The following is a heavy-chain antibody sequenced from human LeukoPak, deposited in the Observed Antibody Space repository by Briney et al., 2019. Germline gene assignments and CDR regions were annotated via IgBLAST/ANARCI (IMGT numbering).Heavy chain of an antibody. CDR2: ISGSGDST. V-gene: IGHV3-23*01. CDR1: GLTFSSYG. D-gene: IGHD3-10*01. CDR3: AKDFYYGSGSYYNLRAFDI. Sequence: GGSLRLSCAASGLTFSSYGMTWVRQAPGKGLEWVSAISGSGDSTYYADSVKGRFTISRDNSKNTLYLQMNSLRAEDTAVYYCAKDFYYGSGSYYNLRAFDIWGQGTMVTVPS. J-gene: IGHJ3*02.